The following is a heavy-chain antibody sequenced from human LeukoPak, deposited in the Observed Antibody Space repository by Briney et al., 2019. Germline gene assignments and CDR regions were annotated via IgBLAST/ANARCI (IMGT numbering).Heavy chain of an antibody. CDR3: AKPDYGGNSVGLYFDY. D-gene: IGHD4-23*01. CDR2: IRYDGSNE. J-gene: IGHJ4*02. V-gene: IGHV3-30*02. CDR1: GFTFSNYG. Sequence: GGSLRLSCAASGFTFSNYGMHWVRQAPGKGLEWVAFIRYDGSNEFYADSVKGRFTISRDNSNNTLYLQMNSLRAEDTAVYYCAKPDYGGNSVGLYFDYWGQGTLVTVSS.